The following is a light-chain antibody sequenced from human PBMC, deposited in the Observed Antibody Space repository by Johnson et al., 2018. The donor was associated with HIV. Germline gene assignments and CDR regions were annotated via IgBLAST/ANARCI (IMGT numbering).Light chain of an antibody. CDR2: DNN. Sequence: QSLLTQPPSVSAAPGQKVTISCSGNSCDIENNYVSSHHQLPGTAPKLLFYDNNKRPSGIPDRFSGSKSGTSATLGITGLQTGDEADYYCGTWDSSLSAYVFGTGTKVTVL. V-gene: IGLV1-51*01. J-gene: IGLJ1*01. CDR1: SCDIENNY. CDR3: GTWDSSLSAYV.